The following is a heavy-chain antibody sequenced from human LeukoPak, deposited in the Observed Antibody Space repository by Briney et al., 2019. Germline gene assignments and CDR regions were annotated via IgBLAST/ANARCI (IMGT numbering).Heavy chain of an antibody. J-gene: IGHJ4*02. CDR1: GYTFTTYS. CDR3: ARDLGIAAAGVYFDY. CDR2: INPSGGST. Sequence: GASVKVSCKASGYTFTTYSMHWVRQAPGQGLEWMGIINPSGGSTSYAQKFQGRVTMTRDTSTSTVYMELSSLRSEDTAVYYCARDLGIAAAGVYFDYWGQGTLVTVSS. V-gene: IGHV1-46*01. D-gene: IGHD6-13*01.